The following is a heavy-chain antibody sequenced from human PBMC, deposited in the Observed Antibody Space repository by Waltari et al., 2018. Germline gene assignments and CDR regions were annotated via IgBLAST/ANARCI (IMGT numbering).Heavy chain of an antibody. J-gene: IGHJ3*02. CDR2: IIPILGIA. D-gene: IGHD2-8*01. V-gene: IGHV1-69*04. Sequence: QVQLVQSGAEVKKPGSSVKVSCKASGGTFSSYAISWVRQTPGQGLEWMGGIIPILGIANYAQKFQGRVTITADESTSTAYMELSSLRSEDTAVYYCAREQDGLDAFDIWGQGTMVTVSS. CDR1: GGTFSSYA. CDR3: AREQDGLDAFDI.